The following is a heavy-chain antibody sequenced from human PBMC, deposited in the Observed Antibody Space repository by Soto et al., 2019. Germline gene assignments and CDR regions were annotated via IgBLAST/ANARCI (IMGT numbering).Heavy chain of an antibody. D-gene: IGHD3-22*01. J-gene: IGHJ5*02. CDR1: GYSLSSSNW. CDR2: IYYSGST. Sequence: SETLSLTCAVSGYSLSSSNWWGWIRQPPGKGLEWIGYIYYSGSTYYNPSLKSRVTMSVDTSKNQFSLKLSSVTAVDTAVYYCARTLYYYDSSGYYYFDPWGQGTLVTVSS. V-gene: IGHV4-28*01. CDR3: ARTLYYYDSSGYYYFDP.